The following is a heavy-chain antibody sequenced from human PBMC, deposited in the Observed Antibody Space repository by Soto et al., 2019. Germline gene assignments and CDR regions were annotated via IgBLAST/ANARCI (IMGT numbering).Heavy chain of an antibody. V-gene: IGHV3-23*01. D-gene: IGHD3-9*01. CDR2: IGSGGSPT. CDR3: AKGALSTYFD. J-gene: IGHJ4*02. CDR1: EFTFSTYA. Sequence: GGSLRLSCAASEFTFSTYAMSWVRQAPGKGLEWVSSIGSGGSPTYYADAVKGRFTISRDNSKNTLYLQMNSLRAEDTAVYYCAKGALSTYFDWGQGTLVTVSS.